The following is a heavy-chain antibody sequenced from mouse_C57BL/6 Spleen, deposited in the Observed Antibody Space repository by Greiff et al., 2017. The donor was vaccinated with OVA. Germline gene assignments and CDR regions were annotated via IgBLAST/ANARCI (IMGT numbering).Heavy chain of an antibody. Sequence: EVQGVESGGGLVQPKGSLKLSCAASGFSFNTYAMNWVRQAPGKGLEWVARIRSKSNNYATYYADSVKDRFTISRDDSESMLYLQMNNLKTEDTAMYYCVRGDYYYGSMDYWGQGTSVTVSS. CDR2: IRSKSNNYAT. CDR1: GFSFNTYA. CDR3: VRGDYYYGSMDY. J-gene: IGHJ4*01. D-gene: IGHD1-1*01. V-gene: IGHV10-1*01.